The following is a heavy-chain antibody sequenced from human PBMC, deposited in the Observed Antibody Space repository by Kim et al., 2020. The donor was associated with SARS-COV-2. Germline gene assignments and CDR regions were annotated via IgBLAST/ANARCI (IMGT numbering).Heavy chain of an antibody. CDR1: GGSFSSYT. J-gene: IGHJ3*02. V-gene: IGHV4-59*13. CDR3: ARGGYCSGGSCYPTRAFDI. CDR2: IIKIGST. Sequence: SETLSLTCTVSGGSFSSYTGSWIRQPPGKGLKWIGYIIKIGSTNYNPSSKSRVTISVDTSKNQFSLKLSSVTAADTAVYYCARGGYCSGGSCYPTRAFDIWGQGTMVTVSS. D-gene: IGHD2-15*01.